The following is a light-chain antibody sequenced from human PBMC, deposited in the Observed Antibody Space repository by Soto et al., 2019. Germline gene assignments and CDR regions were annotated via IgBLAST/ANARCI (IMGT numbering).Light chain of an antibody. V-gene: IGKV1-33*01. Sequence: DSQMTQSPSSLSASVGDRITITCQASQDISNRLNWYHQKPGKAPNLLIYDASNLAAGVPSGFSGSGSGTHFTFTITSLQPEDIGTYYCQNCFTVPYTFGQGTKVDIK. CDR2: DAS. CDR1: QDISNR. J-gene: IGKJ2*01. CDR3: QNCFTVPYT.